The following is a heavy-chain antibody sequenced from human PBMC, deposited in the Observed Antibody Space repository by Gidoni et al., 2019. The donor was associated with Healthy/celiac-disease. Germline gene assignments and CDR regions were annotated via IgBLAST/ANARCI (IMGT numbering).Heavy chain of an antibody. Sequence: EVQLVESGGGLVKPGGSLRLSCAASGFTFSNAWMSWVRQPPGKGREWVGRIKSKTDGGTTDYAAPVKGRFTISRDDSKNTLYLQMNSLKTEDTAVYYCTTASLVLLWFGDDAFDIWGQGTMVTVSS. D-gene: IGHD3-10*01. CDR3: TTASLVLLWFGDDAFDI. CDR1: GFTFSNAW. V-gene: IGHV3-15*01. CDR2: IKSKTDGGTT. J-gene: IGHJ3*02.